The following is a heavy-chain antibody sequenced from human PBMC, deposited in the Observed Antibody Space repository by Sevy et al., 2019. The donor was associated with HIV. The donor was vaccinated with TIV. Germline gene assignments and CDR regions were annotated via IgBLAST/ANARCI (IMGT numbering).Heavy chain of an antibody. V-gene: IGHV1-18*01. Sequence: ASVKVSCKASGYTFTSYRIYWVRQAPGQGLEWMGWVSAHNGDTNYVQKVQGRVAMTTDTSTSTAYMELRSLTSDDTAVYYCARAYCSGVSCYSLAYWGQGSLVTVSS. CDR1: GYTFTSYR. CDR2: VSAHNGDT. D-gene: IGHD2-15*01. J-gene: IGHJ4*02. CDR3: ARAYCSGVSCYSLAY.